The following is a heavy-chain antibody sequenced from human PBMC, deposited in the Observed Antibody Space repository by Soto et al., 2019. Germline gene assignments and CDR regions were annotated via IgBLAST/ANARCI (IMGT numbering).Heavy chain of an antibody. D-gene: IGHD5-18*01. J-gene: IGHJ4*02. CDR1: GGTFSSYA. CDR2: IIPIFGTA. Sequence: GASVKVSCKASGGTFSSYAISWVRQAPGQGLEWMGGIIPIFGTANYAQKFQGRVTITADKSTSTAYMELSSLRSEDTAVYYCARGIRGYSYGSPDSYWGQGTLVTVSS. CDR3: ARGIRGYSYGSPDSY. V-gene: IGHV1-69*06.